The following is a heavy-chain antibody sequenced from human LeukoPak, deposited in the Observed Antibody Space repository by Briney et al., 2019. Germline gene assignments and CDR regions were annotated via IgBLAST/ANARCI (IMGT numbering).Heavy chain of an antibody. CDR3: ARLSYYGSGRS. D-gene: IGHD3-10*01. Sequence: SETLSLTCAVYGGSFSGYYWSWIRQPPGKGLEWIGEINHSGSTNYNPSLKSRVTISVDTSKNQFSLKLSSVTAADTAVSYCARLSYYGSGRSWGQGTLVTVSS. CDR2: INHSGST. J-gene: IGHJ4*02. V-gene: IGHV4-34*01. CDR1: GGSFSGYY.